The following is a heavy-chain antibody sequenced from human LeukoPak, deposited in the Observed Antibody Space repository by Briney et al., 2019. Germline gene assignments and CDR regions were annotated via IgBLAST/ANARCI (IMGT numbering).Heavy chain of an antibody. CDR3: VRDGQRGAAAGLYFDY. CDR1: GFTFSSYW. J-gene: IGHJ4*02. D-gene: IGHD6-13*01. CDR2: INSDGSST. Sequence: GGSLRLSCAASGFTFSSYWMHWVRQAPGKGLLSVSRINSDGSSTSYADSVKGRFTISRDNAKNTLHLQMNSLRAEDPAVYYCVRDGQRGAAAGLYFDYWGQGTLVTVSS. V-gene: IGHV3-74*01.